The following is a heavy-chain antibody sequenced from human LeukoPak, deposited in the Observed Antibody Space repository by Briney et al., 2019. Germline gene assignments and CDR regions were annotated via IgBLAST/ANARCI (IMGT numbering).Heavy chain of an antibody. Sequence: GGSLRLSCAASGFTFSSYSMNWVRQAPGKGLEWVSSISSSSSYIYYADSVKGRFTISRDNAKNSLYLQMNSLRAEDTAVYYCARPEVYCSSTSCYGDYYYMDVWGKGTTVTVSS. V-gene: IGHV3-21*01. CDR1: GFTFSSYS. CDR2: ISSSSSYI. D-gene: IGHD2-2*01. J-gene: IGHJ6*03. CDR3: ARPEVYCSSTSCYGDYYYMDV.